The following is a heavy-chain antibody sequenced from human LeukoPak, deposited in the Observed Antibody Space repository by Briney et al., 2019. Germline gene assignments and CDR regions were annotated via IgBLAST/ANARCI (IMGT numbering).Heavy chain of an antibody. V-gene: IGHV1-69*05. CDR2: IIPIFGTA. CDR3: TVKVHSNYGSGDY. CDR1: GYTFTSYG. J-gene: IGHJ4*02. Sequence: VASVKVSCKASGYTFTSYGISWVRQAPGQGLEWMGGIIPIFGTANYAQKFQGRVTITTDESTSTAYMELSSLRSEDTAVYYCTVKVHSNYGSGDYWGQGTLVTVSS. D-gene: IGHD4-11*01.